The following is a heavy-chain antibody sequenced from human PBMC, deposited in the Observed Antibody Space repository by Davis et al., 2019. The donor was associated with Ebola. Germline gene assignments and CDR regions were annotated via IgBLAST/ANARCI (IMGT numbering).Heavy chain of an antibody. CDR3: ARALMTYSTVTTRYYYFGMDV. Sequence: PSETLSLTCTVSGGSISSHYWSWIRQPPGKGLEWIGYIFYSGSTNYNPSLKSRVTISVDTSKNQFSLKLSSVTAADTAVYYCARALMTYSTVTTRYYYFGMDVWGQGTTVTVSS. J-gene: IGHJ6*02. CDR1: GGSISSHY. CDR2: IFYSGST. V-gene: IGHV4-59*11. D-gene: IGHD4-11*01.